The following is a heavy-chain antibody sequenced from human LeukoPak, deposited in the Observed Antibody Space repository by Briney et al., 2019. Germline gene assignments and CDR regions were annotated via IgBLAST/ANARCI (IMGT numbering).Heavy chain of an antibody. D-gene: IGHD2-21*01. CDR1: GGTFSSYA. CDR2: IIPIFGTA. V-gene: IGHV1-69*13. J-gene: IGHJ4*02. Sequence: SVKVSCKASGGTFSSYAISWVRQAPGQGLEWMGGIIPIFGTANYAQKFQGRVTITADESTSTAYMELSSLRSEDTAVYYCARDQDGGILADSWGQGTLVTVSS. CDR3: ARDQDGGILADS.